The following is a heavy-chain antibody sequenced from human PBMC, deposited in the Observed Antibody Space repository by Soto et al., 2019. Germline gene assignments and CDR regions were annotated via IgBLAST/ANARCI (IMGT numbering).Heavy chain of an antibody. CDR1: GFTFRSDG. CDR3: ARDRLVPYGSGMDV. V-gene: IGHV3-33*01. D-gene: IGHD2-2*01. CDR2: IWFDGSKK. J-gene: IGHJ6*02. Sequence: QMQLVESGGGVVQPGRSLRLSCAASGFTFRSDGIHWVRQAPGKGLEWVALIWFDGSKKYYVDSVKGRFAVSRDNSKNTLYLQMTSLRVEDTAVYYFARDRLVPYGSGMDVWGQGTTVTVSS.